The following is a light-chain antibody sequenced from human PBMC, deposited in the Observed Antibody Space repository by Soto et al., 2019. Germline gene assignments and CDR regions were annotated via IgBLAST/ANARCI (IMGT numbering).Light chain of an antibody. CDR1: QSVLYSSNNKNF. V-gene: IGKV4-1*01. CDR3: QQYYCGPLA. J-gene: IGKJ2*01. CDR2: WAS. Sequence: DIVMTQSPDSLAVSLGERATINCKSSQSVLYSSNNKNFLAWYQQKPGQPPKLLIYWASTRESGVPDRFSGSYSRTDFSRTVSRMPAEDVAVCSCQQYYCGPLAFGQETKLEIK.